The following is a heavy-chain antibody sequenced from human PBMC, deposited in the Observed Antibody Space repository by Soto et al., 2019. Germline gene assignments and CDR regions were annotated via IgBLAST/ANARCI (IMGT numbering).Heavy chain of an antibody. CDR3: VKTSLVVAAATREDY. Sequence: EVQLVESGGGLVQPGGSLRLSCAASGFTFSSYWMLWVRQAPGKGLVWVSRINSDGSSISYADSVKGRFTISRDNAKNTLYLQMNSLRAEETAVYYCVKTSLVVAAATREDYWGQGTLVTVSS. CDR2: INSDGSSI. V-gene: IGHV3-74*01. D-gene: IGHD2-15*01. J-gene: IGHJ4*02. CDR1: GFTFSSYW.